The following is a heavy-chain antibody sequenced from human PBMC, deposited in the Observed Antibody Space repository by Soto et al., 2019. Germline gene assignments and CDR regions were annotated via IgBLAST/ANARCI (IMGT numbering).Heavy chain of an antibody. V-gene: IGHV3-7*05. CDR2: IKQDGTEK. D-gene: IGHD2-21*01. Sequence: EVQLVESGGDLVQPGGSLRLSCAAPGFTISSYWMSWVRQVPGKGLEWVANIKQDGTEKYYVDSVKGRFTISRDNAKNSLYLQMSSLSAEDTAVYHCARSQVAIPGDNWGQGTLVMVSS. J-gene: IGHJ4*02. CDR3: ARSQVAIPGDN. CDR1: GFTISSYW.